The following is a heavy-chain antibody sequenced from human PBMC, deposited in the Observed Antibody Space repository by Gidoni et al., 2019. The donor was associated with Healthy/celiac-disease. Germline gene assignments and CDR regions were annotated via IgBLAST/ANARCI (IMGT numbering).Heavy chain of an antibody. V-gene: IGHV3-48*02. CDR1: GFPFSSYS. D-gene: IGHD2-21*02. Sequence: EVQLVESGGGLVQPGGSMRLSCATSGFPFSSYSLNWVRQAPGKGLEWVSYISSSSSTIYYADSVKGRFTISRDNAKNSLYLQVNSLRDEDTAVYYCARDRVVVTAIVEDYYYGMDVWGQGTTVTVSS. CDR3: ARDRVVVTAIVEDYYYGMDV. J-gene: IGHJ6*02. CDR2: ISSSSSTI.